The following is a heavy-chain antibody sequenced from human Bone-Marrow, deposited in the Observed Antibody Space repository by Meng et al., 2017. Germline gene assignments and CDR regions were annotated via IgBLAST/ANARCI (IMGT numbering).Heavy chain of an antibody. CDR3: AKGGPTSGWYFFDY. V-gene: IGHV3-64*02. J-gene: IGHJ4*02. CDR1: GFTFSSYA. CDR2: ISSNGGST. D-gene: IGHD6-19*01. Sequence: GESLKISCAASGFTFSSYAMHWVRQAPGKGLEYVSAISSNGGSTYYADSVKGRFTISRDNSKSTLYLEMNSLRVEDTAVYYCAKGGPTSGWYFFDYWGQGGLVTVSS.